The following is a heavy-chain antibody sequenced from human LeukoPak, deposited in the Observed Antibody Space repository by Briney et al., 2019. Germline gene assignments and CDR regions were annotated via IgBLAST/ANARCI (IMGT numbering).Heavy chain of an antibody. CDR2: ISHSGST. Sequence: PSETLSLTCAVFGYSITSGFSWGWIRPPPGKVLEWIGTISHSGSTDYKSTLESRLTISMDTSKNQFSLRLTSVTAADTAVYYCAREGAVPGIDPWGQGTLVTVSS. D-gene: IGHD3-16*01. J-gene: IGHJ5*02. V-gene: IGHV4-38-2*02. CDR3: AREGAVPGIDP. CDR1: GYSITSGFS.